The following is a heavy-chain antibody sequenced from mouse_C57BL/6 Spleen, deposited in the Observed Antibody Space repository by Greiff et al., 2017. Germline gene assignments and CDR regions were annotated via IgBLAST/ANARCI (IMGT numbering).Heavy chain of an antibody. CDR2: IDPSDSYT. V-gene: IGHV1-69*01. Sequence: QFQLQQPGAELVMPGASVKLSCKASGYTFTSYWMHWVKQRPGQGLEWIGEIDPSDSYTNYNQKFKGKSTLTVDKSSSTAYMQLSSLTSEDSAVYYCARITTVGYFDFWGTGTTVTVSS. D-gene: IGHD1-1*01. CDR1: GYTFTSYW. CDR3: ARITTVGYFDF. J-gene: IGHJ1*03.